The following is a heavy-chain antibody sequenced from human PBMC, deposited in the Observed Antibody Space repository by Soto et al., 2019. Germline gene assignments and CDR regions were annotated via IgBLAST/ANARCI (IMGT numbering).Heavy chain of an antibody. D-gene: IGHD1-26*01. V-gene: IGHV3-15*01. Sequence: EVQLVESGGGLVPPWVSLSLSCAASGFTFRTAWMTCIRQAPVKGLEYVGRIKTKADGCTADYAAPVNGRFTISRDDSRNTLYIQMDSLKTEDTAVYYCRTWSSSDYWGQGTLVTVS. CDR1: GFTFRTAW. CDR3: RTWSSSDY. CDR2: IKTKADGCTA. J-gene: IGHJ4*02.